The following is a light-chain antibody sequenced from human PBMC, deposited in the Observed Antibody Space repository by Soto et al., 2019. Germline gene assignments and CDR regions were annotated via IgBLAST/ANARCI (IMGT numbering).Light chain of an antibody. J-gene: IGKJ1*01. CDR2: DAS. CDR3: QQYGSSRT. V-gene: IGKV3-11*01. Sequence: EIVLTQSPATLSLSPGERATLSCRASQSVSSYLAWYQQKPGQAPRLLIYDASNRATGIPARFSGSGSGTEFTLTISSLQSEDFAVYCCQQYGSSRTFGQGTKVDIK. CDR1: QSVSSY.